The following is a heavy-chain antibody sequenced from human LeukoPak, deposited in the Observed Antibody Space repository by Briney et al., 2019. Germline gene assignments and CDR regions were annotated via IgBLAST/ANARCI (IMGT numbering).Heavy chain of an antibody. J-gene: IGHJ6*03. CDR2: ISAYNGNT. D-gene: IGHD2-2*01. V-gene: IGHV1-18*01. CDR3: ARDSDIVVVPAAMPHMDV. Sequence: ASVKVSCKASGYTFTSYGISWVRQAPGQGLEWMGWISAYNGNTNYAQKLQGRVTMTTDTSTSTAYMELRSLRSDDTAVYYCARDSDIVVVPAAMPHMDVWGKGTTVTISS. CDR1: GYTFTSYG.